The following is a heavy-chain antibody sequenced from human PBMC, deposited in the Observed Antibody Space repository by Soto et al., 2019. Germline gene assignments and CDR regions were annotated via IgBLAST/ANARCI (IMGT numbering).Heavy chain of an antibody. CDR2: IIPIFGTA. D-gene: IGHD6-13*01. CDR1: GGTFSSYA. J-gene: IGHJ6*02. Sequence: RTSVKVSCKASGGTFSSYAISWVRQAPGQGLEWMGGIIPIFGTANYAQKFQGRVTITADESTSTAYMELSSLRSEDTAVYYCAARAERAGGPYYYGMDVWGHGTTVTVSS. CDR3: AARAERAGGPYYYGMDV. V-gene: IGHV1-69*13.